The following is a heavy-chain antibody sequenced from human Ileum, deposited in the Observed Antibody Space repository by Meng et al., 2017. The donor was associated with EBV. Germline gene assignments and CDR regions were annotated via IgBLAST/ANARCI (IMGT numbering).Heavy chain of an antibody. V-gene: IGHV4-34*01. CDR3: ARYGRCNGNSFYCFDP. J-gene: IGHJ5*02. Sequence: QVTSQQWGTGLLKPSETLSLSCTVYGESFNDYYCNCVRQPPGKGLEWIGEIDLSGYTKFNPSLGSRATISRDTSNNQCSLRLNSVTAADTALYYCARYGRCNGNSFYCFDPWGQGTLVTVSS. CDR2: IDLSGYT. D-gene: IGHD4-23*01. CDR1: GESFNDYY.